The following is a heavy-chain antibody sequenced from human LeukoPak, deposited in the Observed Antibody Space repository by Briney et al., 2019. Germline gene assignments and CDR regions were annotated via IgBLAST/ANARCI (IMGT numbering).Heavy chain of an antibody. CDR2: ISYGGSNK. Sequence: GGSLRLSCAASGFTFSSYAMHWVRQAPGKGLEWVAVISYGGSNKYYADSVKGRFTISRDNSKNTLYLQMNSLRAEDTAVYYCARVGSYYGSGSYVFGYGMDVWGQGTTVTVSS. CDR3: ARVGSYYGSGSYVFGYGMDV. CDR1: GFTFSSYA. V-gene: IGHV3-30-3*01. D-gene: IGHD3-10*01. J-gene: IGHJ6*02.